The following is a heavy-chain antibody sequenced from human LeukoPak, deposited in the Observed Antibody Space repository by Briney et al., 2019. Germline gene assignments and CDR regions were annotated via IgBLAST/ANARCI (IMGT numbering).Heavy chain of an antibody. J-gene: IGHJ4*02. CDR1: GFTFSSYG. V-gene: IGHV3-30*02. CDR3: AKAFPIVVVPAAITHDY. CDR2: IRYDGSNK. Sequence: PGGSLRLSCAASGFTFSSYGMHWVRQAPGKGLEWVAFIRYDGSNKYYADSVKGRFTISRDNSKNTLYPQMNSLRAEDTAVYYCAKAFPIVVVPAAITHDYWGQGTLVTVSS. D-gene: IGHD2-2*01.